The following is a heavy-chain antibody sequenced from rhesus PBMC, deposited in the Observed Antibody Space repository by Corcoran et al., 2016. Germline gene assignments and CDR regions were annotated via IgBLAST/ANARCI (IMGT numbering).Heavy chain of an antibody. CDR1: GASMSHNY. CDR2: SYETSGST. J-gene: IGHJ6*01. V-gene: IGHV4S2*01. D-gene: IGHD3-22*01. CDR3: ARGTGRYGLDA. Sequence: QVQLQESGTGPVKPSETLPLNCPVSGASMSHNYWNWIRQAPGKGLELIGRSYETSGSTEYNPALKSRVTISIDTSKKQFSLKLGSVTAADTAVYYCARGTGRYGLDAWGQGVVVTVSS.